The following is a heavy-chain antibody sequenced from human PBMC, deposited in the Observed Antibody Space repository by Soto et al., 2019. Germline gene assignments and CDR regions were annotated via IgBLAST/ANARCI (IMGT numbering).Heavy chain of an antibody. CDR3: AKGNDVTVIGASDS. CDR1: GFIFSSYA. CDR2: ISSSGGGT. D-gene: IGHD2-21*02. V-gene: IGHV3-23*01. Sequence: EVQLLESGGGLVQPGGSLRLSCAAPGFIFSSYAMSWVRQAPGKGLEWVSGISSSGGGTYYADSVKGRFTISRDNSKNTLYLQMNSLRAEDTAAYYCAKGNDVTVIGASDSWGQGTLVTVSS. J-gene: IGHJ4*02.